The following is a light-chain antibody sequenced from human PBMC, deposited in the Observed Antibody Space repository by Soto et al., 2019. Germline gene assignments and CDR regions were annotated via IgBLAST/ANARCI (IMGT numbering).Light chain of an antibody. CDR2: DVS. Sequence: QSVLTQPASVSGSPGQSITISCTGTSSDVGGYNYVSWYQQHPGKAPKLMIYDVSNRPSGVSNRFSGSKSGNTASLTISGLQADDEADYYCSSYTRSSLQVFGTVTKVTVL. J-gene: IGLJ1*01. V-gene: IGLV2-14*01. CDR3: SSYTRSSLQV. CDR1: SSDVGGYNY.